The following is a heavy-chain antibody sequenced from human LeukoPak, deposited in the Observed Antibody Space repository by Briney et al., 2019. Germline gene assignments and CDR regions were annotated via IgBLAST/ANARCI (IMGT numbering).Heavy chain of an antibody. CDR3: ARAFDSTGFDLYFDS. CDR1: GFTFSSYW. D-gene: IGHD3-22*01. V-gene: IGHV3-7*01. J-gene: IGHJ4*02. CDR2: IKQDGSEK. Sequence: PGGSLRLSCAASGFTFSSYWMSWVRQAPGKGLEWVANIKQDGSEKYYVDSVKGRFTISRDNAENSLYLQMNSLRAENTAVYYCARAFDSTGFDLYFDSWGQGTLVTVSS.